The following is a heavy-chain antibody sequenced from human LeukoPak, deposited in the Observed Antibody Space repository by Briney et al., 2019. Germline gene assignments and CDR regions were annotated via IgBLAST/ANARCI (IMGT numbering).Heavy chain of an antibody. D-gene: IGHD4-4*01. V-gene: IGHV4-34*01. J-gene: IGHJ4*02. CDR3: AGTNDYRNYGY. CDR1: GGSFSGYY. Sequence: PSETLSLTCAVYGGSFSGYYWSWIRQPPGKGLEWIGEINHSGSTNYNPSLKSRVTTSVETTTNKFSLKLSSVTAEATAGLYCAGTNDYRNYGYWAQGPRVTV. CDR2: INHSGST.